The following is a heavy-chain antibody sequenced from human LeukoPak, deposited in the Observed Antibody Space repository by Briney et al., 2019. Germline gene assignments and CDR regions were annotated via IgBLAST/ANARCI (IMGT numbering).Heavy chain of an antibody. CDR2: MNPNSGNT. J-gene: IGHJ4*02. V-gene: IGHV1-8*01. Sequence: ASVKVSCKASGYTFTSYDINWVRQATGQGLEWMGWMNPNSGNTGYAQKFQGRVTMTRNNSISTAYMELSSLRSEDTAVYYCARGRRWLQFVDHPLDYWGQGTLVTVSS. D-gene: IGHD5-24*01. CDR3: ARGRRWLQFVDHPLDY. CDR1: GYTFTSYD.